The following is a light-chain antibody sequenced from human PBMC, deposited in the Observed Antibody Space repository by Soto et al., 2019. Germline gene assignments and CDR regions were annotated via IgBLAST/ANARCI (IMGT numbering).Light chain of an antibody. J-gene: IGKJ4*01. CDR3: QQSYSVPLT. V-gene: IGKV1-39*01. CDR2: AAS. CDR1: QYMSNY. Sequence: DIQMTQSPSSLSASVGDRVIITCRASQYMSNYLNWYQQKVGKAPNLLIYAASTLQRGVPSRFSGSGSGTDFTLTISSMQPEDFATYFCQQSYSVPLTFGGGTKVDSK.